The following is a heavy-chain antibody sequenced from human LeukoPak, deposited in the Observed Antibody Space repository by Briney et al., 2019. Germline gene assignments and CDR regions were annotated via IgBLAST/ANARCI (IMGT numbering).Heavy chain of an antibody. CDR2: ISSSGSTI. D-gene: IGHD2-21*02. CDR3: ARGAYCGGDCRAGDAFDI. Sequence: PGGSLRLSCAASGFTFSDYYMRWIRQALGKGLEWVSYISSSGSTIYYADSVKGRFTISRDNAKNSLYLQMNSLRAEDTAVYYCARGAYCGGDCRAGDAFDIWGQGTMVTVSS. CDR1: GFTFSDYY. J-gene: IGHJ3*02. V-gene: IGHV3-11*01.